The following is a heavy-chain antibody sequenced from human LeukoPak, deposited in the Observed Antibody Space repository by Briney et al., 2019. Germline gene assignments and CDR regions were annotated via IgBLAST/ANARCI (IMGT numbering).Heavy chain of an antibody. J-gene: IGHJ4*02. Sequence: GESLKISCKGSGYSFTSYWIGWVRQMPGKGLEWMGIIYPGDSDTRYSPSFQGQVTISADKSISTAYLQWSSLKASDTAMYYCAWCSDGYNCRNYFDYWGQGTLVTVSS. CDR1: GYSFTSYW. CDR2: IYPGDSDT. V-gene: IGHV5-51*01. CDR3: AWCSDGYNCRNYFDY. D-gene: IGHD5-24*01.